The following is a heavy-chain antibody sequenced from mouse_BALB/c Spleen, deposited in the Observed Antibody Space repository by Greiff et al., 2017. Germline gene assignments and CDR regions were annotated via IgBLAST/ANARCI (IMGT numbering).Heavy chain of an antibody. CDR3: ARQHPFDY. Sequence: EVMLVESGGGLVKPGGSLKLSCAASGFTFSSYAMSWVRQTPEKRLEWVATISSGGSYTYYPDSVKGRFTISRDNAKNTLYLQMSSLRSEDTAMYYCARQHPFDYWGQGTTLTVSS. CDR1: GFTFSSYA. V-gene: IGHV5-9-3*01. J-gene: IGHJ2*01. CDR2: ISSGGSYT.